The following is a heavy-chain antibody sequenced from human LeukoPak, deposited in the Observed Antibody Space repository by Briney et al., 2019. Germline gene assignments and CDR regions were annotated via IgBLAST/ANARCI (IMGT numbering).Heavy chain of an antibody. CDR2: IYYSGST. V-gene: IGHV4-30-4*01. CDR1: GGSISSGDYY. D-gene: IGHD3-10*01. CDR3: ARDRSLYYYGMDV. Sequence: SETLSLTCTVSGGSISSGDYYWSWIRQPPGKGLEWIGYIYYSGSTYYNPSLKSRVTISVGTSKNQFSLKLSSVTAADTAVYYCARDRSLYYYGMDVWGQGTTVTVSS. J-gene: IGHJ6*02.